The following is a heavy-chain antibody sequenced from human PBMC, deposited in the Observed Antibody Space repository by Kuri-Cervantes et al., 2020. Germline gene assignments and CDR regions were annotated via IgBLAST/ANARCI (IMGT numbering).Heavy chain of an antibody. CDR2: ISYDGSNK. CDR1: GFTFSSYA. Sequence: GGSLRLSCAASGFTFSSYAMHWVRQAPGKGLEWVAVISYDGSNKYYADSVKGRFTISRDNSKSTLYLQMNSLRAEDTAVYYCAREQALRFLEWLLPTDYLHTTYYGMDVWGQGTTVTVSS. CDR3: AREQALRFLEWLLPTDYLHTTYYGMDV. D-gene: IGHD3-3*01. V-gene: IGHV3-30*04. J-gene: IGHJ6*02.